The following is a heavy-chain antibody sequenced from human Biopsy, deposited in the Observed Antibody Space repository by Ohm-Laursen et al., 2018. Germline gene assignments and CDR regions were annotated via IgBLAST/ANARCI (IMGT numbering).Heavy chain of an antibody. CDR1: GFSFSDYY. CDR3: ARDASQGFDS. CDR2: ISSSGRTM. J-gene: IGHJ5*01. Sequence: SLRLSCAASGFSFSDYYMIWIRQAPGKGLEWVSYISSSGRTMYYADSVKGRFTISRDNANKSLYLQMNSLRAEDTAVYFCARDASQGFDSWGQGILVTVSS. V-gene: IGHV3-11*04.